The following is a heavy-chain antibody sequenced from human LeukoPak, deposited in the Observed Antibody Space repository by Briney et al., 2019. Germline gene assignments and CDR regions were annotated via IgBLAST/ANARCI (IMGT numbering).Heavy chain of an antibody. J-gene: IGHJ5*02. D-gene: IGHD3-10*01. CDR2: MNPNSGNT. Sequence: ASVKVSCKASGYTFTSYDINWVRQATGQGLEWVGWMNPNSGNTGYAQKFQGRVTMTRNTSISTAYMELSSLRSEDTAVYYCARGLYGSGSYFRYNWFDPWGQGTLVTVSS. CDR1: GYTFTSYD. CDR3: ARGLYGSGSYFRYNWFDP. V-gene: IGHV1-8*01.